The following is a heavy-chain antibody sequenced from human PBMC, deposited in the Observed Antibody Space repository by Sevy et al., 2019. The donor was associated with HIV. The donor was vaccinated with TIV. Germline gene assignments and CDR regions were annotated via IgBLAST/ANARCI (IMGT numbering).Heavy chain of an antibody. Sequence: GGSLRLSCAASGFTFSSYAMSWVRQAPGKGLEWVSATSGSGGSTYYADSVKGRFTISRDKSKNTLYLQMNSLRAEDTALYYCAKVGYCSSTSCYTIYYGMDVWGQGTTVTVSS. J-gene: IGHJ6*02. CDR3: AKVGYCSSTSCYTIYYGMDV. CDR2: TSGSGGST. V-gene: IGHV3-23*01. CDR1: GFTFSSYA. D-gene: IGHD2-2*02.